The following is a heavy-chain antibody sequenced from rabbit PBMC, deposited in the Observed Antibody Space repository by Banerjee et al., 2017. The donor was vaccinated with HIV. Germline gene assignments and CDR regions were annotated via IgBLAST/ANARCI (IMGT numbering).Heavy chain of an antibody. CDR3: ARDSTSVGDYYL. J-gene: IGHJ4*01. V-gene: IGHV1S40*01. CDR1: GFSFSSSYW. CDR2: IYAGSSGST. D-gene: IGHD2-1*01. Sequence: QSLEESGGDLVKPGASLTLTCTASGFSFSSSYWICWVRQAPGKGLEWIACIYAGSSGSTYYASWAKGRFTISKTSSTTVTLQMTSLTAADTATYFCARDSTSVGDYYLWGPGTLVTVS.